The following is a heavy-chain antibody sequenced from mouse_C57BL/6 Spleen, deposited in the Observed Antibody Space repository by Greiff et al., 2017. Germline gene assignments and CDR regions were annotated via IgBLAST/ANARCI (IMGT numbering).Heavy chain of an antibody. D-gene: IGHD1-1*01. CDR2: IYPGDGDT. CDR3: ARENYGGPYFDY. J-gene: IGHJ2*01. Sequence: QVQLQQSGPELVKPGASVKISCKASGYAFSSSWMNWVKQRPGKGLEWIGRIYPGDGDTNYNGKFKGKATLTADKSSSTAYMQLSSLTSEDSAVYFCARENYGGPYFDYWGQGTTLTVSS. CDR1: GYAFSSSW. V-gene: IGHV1-82*01.